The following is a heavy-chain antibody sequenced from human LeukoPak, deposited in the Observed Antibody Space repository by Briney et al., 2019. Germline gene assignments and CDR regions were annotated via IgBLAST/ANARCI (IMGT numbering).Heavy chain of an antibody. J-gene: IGHJ4*02. D-gene: IGHD3-10*01. CDR2: IYYSGST. Sequence: SETLSLTCTVSGGSISSYYWSWIRQPPGKGLEWIGYIYYSGSTNYNPSLKSRVTISVDTSKNQFSLKLSSVTAADTAVYYCARLPNYCGSGSYLAEDYWGQGTLVTVSS. CDR1: GGSISSYY. CDR3: ARLPNYCGSGSYLAEDY. V-gene: IGHV4-59*08.